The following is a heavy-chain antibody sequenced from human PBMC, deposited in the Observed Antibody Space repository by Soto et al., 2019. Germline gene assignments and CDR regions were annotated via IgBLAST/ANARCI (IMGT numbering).Heavy chain of an antibody. CDR3: AAFAYYDSSGYYRGDY. J-gene: IGHJ4*02. D-gene: IGHD3-22*01. V-gene: IGHV1-58*01. CDR2: IVVGSGNT. CDR1: GFTFTSSA. Sequence: QMQLVQSGPEVKKPGTSVKVSCKASGFTFTSSAVQWVRQARGQRLEWIGWIVVGSGNTNYAQKFQERVTITRNMSTSTAYMELSSLGSEDTAVYYCAAFAYYDSSGYYRGDYWGQGTLVTVSS.